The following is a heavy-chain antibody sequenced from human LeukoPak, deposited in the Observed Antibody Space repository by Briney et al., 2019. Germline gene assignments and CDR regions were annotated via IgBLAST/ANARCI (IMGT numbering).Heavy chain of an antibody. CDR3: ARDSIWGSGTYGFDY. D-gene: IGHD1-26*01. J-gene: IGHJ4*02. Sequence: GASVKVSCKASGYTFTSYLIHWVRQAPGQRLEWMGWINAGNDNTKYSQNFQGRVTITRDTSASTAYMELSSLRSEDTAVYYCARDSIWGSGTYGFDYWGQGALVTVSS. V-gene: IGHV1-3*01. CDR1: GYTFTSYL. CDR2: INAGNDNT.